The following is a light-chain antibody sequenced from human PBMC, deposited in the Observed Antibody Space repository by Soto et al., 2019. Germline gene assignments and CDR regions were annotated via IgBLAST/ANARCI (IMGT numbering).Light chain of an antibody. CDR2: GAS. CDR3: HQYNNWPPYT. CDR1: QSVSSN. Sequence: EIVMTQSPATLSVSPGVRATLSCRASQSVSSNLAWYQQKPGQAPRLLIYGASTRATGIPARFTGSGSGTEFTLTISSLQSEDFAVYYCHQYNNWPPYTFGQGTKLEIK. J-gene: IGKJ2*01. V-gene: IGKV3-15*01.